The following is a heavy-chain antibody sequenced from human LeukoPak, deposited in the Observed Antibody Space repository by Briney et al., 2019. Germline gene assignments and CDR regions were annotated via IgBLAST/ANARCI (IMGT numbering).Heavy chain of an antibody. CDR2: FDPEDGET. CDR1: GYTLTELS. J-gene: IGHJ4*02. CDR3: ATDLVYSGYDHPRY. V-gene: IGHV1-24*01. D-gene: IGHD5-12*01. Sequence: ASVKVSCEVSGYTLTELSMHWVRQAPGKGLEWMGGFDPEDGETIYAQKFQGRVTMTEDTSTDTAYMELSSLRSEDTAVYYCATDLVYSGYDHPRYWGQGTLVTVSS.